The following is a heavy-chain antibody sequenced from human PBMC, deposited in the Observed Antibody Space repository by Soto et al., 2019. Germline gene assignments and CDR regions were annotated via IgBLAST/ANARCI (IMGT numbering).Heavy chain of an antibody. CDR3: ARERRVDGSKCY. CDR2: ISSSSSYI. D-gene: IGHD6-13*01. Sequence: EVQLVESGGGLVKPGGSLRLSCAASGFTFSSYSMNWVRQAPGKGLEWVSSISSSSSYIYYAYSVKGRFTIYRDNAKNSLYLQMNSRRAEDTAVYYCARERRVDGSKCYWGQGNLVTFAA. J-gene: IGHJ4*02. V-gene: IGHV3-21*01. CDR1: GFTFSSYS.